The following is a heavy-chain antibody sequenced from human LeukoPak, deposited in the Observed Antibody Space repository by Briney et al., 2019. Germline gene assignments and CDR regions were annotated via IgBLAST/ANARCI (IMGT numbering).Heavy chain of an antibody. Sequence: ASVKVSCKASGYTFTGYYMHWVRQAPGQGLEWMGWINPNSGGTNYAQKFQGRVTMTRDTSISTAYMELSRLRSDDTAVYYCARDTRDYDFWSGSDAFDIWGQGTMVTVSS. J-gene: IGHJ3*02. D-gene: IGHD3-3*01. CDR2: INPNSGGT. CDR3: ARDTRDYDFWSGSDAFDI. CDR1: GYTFTGYY. V-gene: IGHV1-2*02.